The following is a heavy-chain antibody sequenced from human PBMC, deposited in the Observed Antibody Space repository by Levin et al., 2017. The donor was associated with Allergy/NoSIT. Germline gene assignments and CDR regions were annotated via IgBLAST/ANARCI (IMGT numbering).Heavy chain of an antibody. D-gene: IGHD6-13*01. CDR1: GFTFSSYV. CDR2: ISGGGSGGTT. V-gene: IGHV3-23*01. Sequence: GESLKISCAASGFTFSSYVMNWVRQAPGKGLEWVSGISGGGSGGTTYYADSVKGRFTISRDNHMYTLYLQMNSLRAEDTAVYYCAKSYSSSSRFDPWGQGTLVTVSS. J-gene: IGHJ5*02. CDR3: AKSYSSSSRFDP.